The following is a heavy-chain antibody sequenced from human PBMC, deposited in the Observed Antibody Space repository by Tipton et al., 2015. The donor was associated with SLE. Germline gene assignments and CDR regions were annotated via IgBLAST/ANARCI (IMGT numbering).Heavy chain of an antibody. CDR2: IYYSGST. J-gene: IGHJ4*02. CDR3: ARTWSSGEQWLFHFDY. D-gene: IGHD6-19*01. CDR1: GGSFSGYY. Sequence: LRLSCAVYGGSFSGYYWSWIRQPPGKGLEWIGSIYYSGSTYYNPSLKSRVTISVDTSKNQFSLKLSSVTAADTAVYYCARTWSSGEQWLFHFDYWGQGTLVTVSS. V-gene: IGHV4-34*01.